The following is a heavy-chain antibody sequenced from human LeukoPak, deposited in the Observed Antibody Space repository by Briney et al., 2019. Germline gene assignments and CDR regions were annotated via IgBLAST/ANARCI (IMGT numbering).Heavy chain of an antibody. CDR1: GGSISSYY. CDR3: ARGKVVAGTPGQNSWDY. Sequence: SETLSLTCTVSGGSISSYYWNWIRQPAGKGLEWIGRIHTSGSTNYNPSLKSRVTVSLDTSKNQFSLKLSSVTAADTAVYFCARGKVVAGTPGQNSWDYWGQGTLVTVSS. V-gene: IGHV4-4*07. CDR2: IHTSGST. D-gene: IGHD6-19*01. J-gene: IGHJ4*02.